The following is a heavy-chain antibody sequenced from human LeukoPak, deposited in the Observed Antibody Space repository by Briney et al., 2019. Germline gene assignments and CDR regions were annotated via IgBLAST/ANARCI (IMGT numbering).Heavy chain of an antibody. J-gene: IGHJ5*02. D-gene: IGHD3-3*01. CDR3: ARGYRELDFWSGYWKGWFDP. V-gene: IGHV4-34*01. Sequence: PSETLSLTCAVYGGSFSGYYWSWIRQPPGKGLEWIGEINHSGSTNYNPSLKSRVNLSVDTSQNRFSLKLSSLTAADTAVYYCARGYRELDFWSGYWKGWFDPWGQGTLVTVSS. CDR1: GGSFSGYY. CDR2: INHSGST.